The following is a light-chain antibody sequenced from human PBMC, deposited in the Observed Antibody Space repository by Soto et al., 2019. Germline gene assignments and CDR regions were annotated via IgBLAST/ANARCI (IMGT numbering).Light chain of an antibody. J-gene: IGKJ4*01. CDR2: GAS. CDR1: QSVSRSY. Sequence: EILLTQSPGTLSLSPGERATLSCRASQSVSRSYLAWYQQKLGQPPRLLIYGASNRAPGIPDRFSGSGSGTDFTLTIGRLEPEDFAVYYCQQYATSPPTFGGGTKVEIK. V-gene: IGKV3-20*01. CDR3: QQYATSPPT.